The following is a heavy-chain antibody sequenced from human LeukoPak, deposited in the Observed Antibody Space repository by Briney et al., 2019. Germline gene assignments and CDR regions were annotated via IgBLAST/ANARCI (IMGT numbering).Heavy chain of an antibody. J-gene: IGHJ4*02. V-gene: IGHV1-24*01. CDR2: FDPEDGET. CDR1: GYTLTELS. CDR3: ATWTGGSGYYNY. D-gene: IGHD3-22*01. Sequence: ASVKVSCKVSGYTLTELSMHWVRQAPGKGLEWMGGFDPEDGETIYAQKFQGRVTMTEDTPTDTAYMELSSLRSEDTAVYYCATWTGGSGYYNYWGQGTLVTVSS.